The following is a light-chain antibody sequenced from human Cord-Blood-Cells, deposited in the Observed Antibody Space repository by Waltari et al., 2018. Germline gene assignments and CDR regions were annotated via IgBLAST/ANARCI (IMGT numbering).Light chain of an antibody. Sequence: QSALTQPASVSGSPGQSITISCTGTNSDVGSYNLVSWYQQHPGKAPNLMIYEGSNRPSGVSNRFSGSKSGNTASLTISGLQAEDEADYYCCSYAGSSTWVFGGGTKLTVL. V-gene: IGLV2-23*01. CDR1: NSDVGSYNL. J-gene: IGLJ3*02. CDR2: EGS. CDR3: CSYAGSSTWV.